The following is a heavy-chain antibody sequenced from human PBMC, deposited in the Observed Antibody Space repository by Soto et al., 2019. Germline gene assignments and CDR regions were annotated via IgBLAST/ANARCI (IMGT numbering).Heavy chain of an antibody. J-gene: IGHJ6*02. V-gene: IGHV1-8*01. CDR3: ARGRDIVLMVYAISPWDYGMDV. CDR1: GYTFTSCD. Sequence: GASVKVSCKAAGYTFTSCDINWVRQATGQGLEWMGWMNPNSGNTGYAQKFQGRVTMTRNTSISTAYMELSSLRSEDTAVYYCARGRDIVLMVYAISPWDYGMDVWG. CDR2: MNPNSGNT. D-gene: IGHD2-8*01.